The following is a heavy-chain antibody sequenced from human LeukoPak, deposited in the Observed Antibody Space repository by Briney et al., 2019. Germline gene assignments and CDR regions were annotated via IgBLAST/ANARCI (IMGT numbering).Heavy chain of an antibody. D-gene: IGHD5-24*01. CDR3: ARSRMMATIPGDAAFDI. V-gene: IGHV4-59*01. CDR1: GGSISSYY. J-gene: IGHJ3*02. CDR2: IYYSGST. Sequence: SETLSLTCTVSGGSISSYYWSWIRQPPGKGLEWIGYIYYSGSTNYNPSLKSRVTISVDTSKNQFSLKLSSVTAADTAVYYCARSRMMATIPGDAAFDIWGQGTMVTVSS.